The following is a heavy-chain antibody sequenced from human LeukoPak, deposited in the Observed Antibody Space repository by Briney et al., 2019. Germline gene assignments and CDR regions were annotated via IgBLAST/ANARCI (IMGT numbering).Heavy chain of an antibody. Sequence: PSETLSLTCAVYGGSFSGYYWSWIRQPPGKGLEWIGGIYYSGSTYYNPSLKSRVTISVDTSKNQFSLKLSSVTAADTAVYYCARDWGYSYGWYDYFDYWGQGTLVTVSS. CDR2: IYYSGST. J-gene: IGHJ4*02. CDR1: GGSFSGYY. V-gene: IGHV4-34*01. D-gene: IGHD5-18*01. CDR3: ARDWGYSYGWYDYFDY.